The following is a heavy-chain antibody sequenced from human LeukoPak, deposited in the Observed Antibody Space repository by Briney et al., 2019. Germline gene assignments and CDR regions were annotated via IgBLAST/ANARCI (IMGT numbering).Heavy chain of an antibody. J-gene: IGHJ4*02. V-gene: IGHV3-23*01. Sequence: GGSLRLSCAASGFTFSSYAMSWVRQAPGKGLEWVSAISGSGGSTYYADSVKGRFTISRDNSKNTLYLQMNSLRAEDTAVYYCAKDGSSLGYYGSGSSYYFDYWGQGTLVTVSS. CDR2: ISGSGGST. D-gene: IGHD3-10*01. CDR3: AKDGSSLGYYGSGSSYYFDY. CDR1: GFTFSSYA.